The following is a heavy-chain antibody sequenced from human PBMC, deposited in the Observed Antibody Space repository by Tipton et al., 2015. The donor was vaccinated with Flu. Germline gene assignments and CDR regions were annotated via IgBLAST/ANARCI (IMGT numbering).Heavy chain of an antibody. V-gene: IGHV4-4*07. Sequence: TLSLTCTVSGGSISRYYWSWIRQPAGKGLEWIGRIYTSGSTNYNPSLKSRVTMSLDTSKNQFSLKLSSVTAADTAVYYCARVGSSSPPYYFGYWGQGTLVTVSS. D-gene: IGHD6-13*01. CDR3: ARVGSSSPPYYFGY. CDR2: IYTSGST. CDR1: GGSISRYY. J-gene: IGHJ4*02.